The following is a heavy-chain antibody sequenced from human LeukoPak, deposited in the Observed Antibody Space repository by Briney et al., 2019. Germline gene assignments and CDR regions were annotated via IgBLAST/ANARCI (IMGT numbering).Heavy chain of an antibody. D-gene: IGHD4-17*01. CDR1: RFTFSSYA. CDR3: AKPSYGDPLDAFDI. Sequence: GGTLRLSCAASRFTFSSYAMNWVRQAPGKGLEWVSTISDRSDKTYYADSVRGRFTISRDNSKNTLFLQMNSLRAEDTAVYYCAKPSYGDPLDAFDIWGQGTMVTVSS. CDR2: ISDRSDKT. V-gene: IGHV3-23*01. J-gene: IGHJ3*02.